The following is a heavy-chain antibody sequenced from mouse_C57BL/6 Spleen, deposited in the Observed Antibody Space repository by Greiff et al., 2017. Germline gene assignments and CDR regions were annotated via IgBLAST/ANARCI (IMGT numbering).Heavy chain of an antibody. CDR3: TEGYYGSLFDY. D-gene: IGHD1-1*01. Sequence: EVKLVESGGGLVQPGGSMKLSCVASGFTFSNYWMNWVRQSPEKGLEWVAQIRLKSDNYATNYAESVKGRFTISRADSKSRFYLQMNNLKADDTGIYYCTEGYYGSLFDYWGQGTTLTVSS. J-gene: IGHJ2*01. V-gene: IGHV6-3*01. CDR1: GFTFSNYW. CDR2: IRLKSDNYAT.